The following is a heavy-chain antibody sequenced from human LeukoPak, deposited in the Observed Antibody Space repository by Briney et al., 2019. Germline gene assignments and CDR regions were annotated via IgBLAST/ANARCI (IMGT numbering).Heavy chain of an antibody. CDR3: ARDPSRSWTPFDY. Sequence: GGSLRLSCAPPGYCFSSYSMSWVCATLGEGVEWISHISCFSANTWFADSVKGRFTFSSDSAKNLLFLQINNLPDDHTAVYYCARDPSRSWTPFDYWGQGTLVTVSS. J-gene: IGHJ4*02. D-gene: IGHD6-13*01. V-gene: IGHV3-48*02. CDR2: ISCFSANT. CDR1: GYCFSSYS.